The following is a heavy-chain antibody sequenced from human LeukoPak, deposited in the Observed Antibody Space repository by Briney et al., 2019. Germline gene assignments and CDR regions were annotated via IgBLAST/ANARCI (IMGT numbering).Heavy chain of an antibody. CDR3: ARGTGYSSSWTTQGNWFDP. CDR2: IYYSGST. CDR1: GGSISSGGYY. Sequence: SQTLSPACTVSGGSISSGGYYWSWIRQHPGKGLEWIGYIYYSGSTYYNPSLKSRVTISVDTSKNQFSLKLSSVTAADTAVYYCARGTGYSSSWTTQGNWFDPWGQGTLVTVSS. V-gene: IGHV4-31*03. J-gene: IGHJ5*02. D-gene: IGHD6-13*01.